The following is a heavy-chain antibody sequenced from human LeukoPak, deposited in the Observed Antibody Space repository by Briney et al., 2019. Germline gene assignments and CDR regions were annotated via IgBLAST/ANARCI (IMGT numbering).Heavy chain of an antibody. CDR1: GFTFSSYR. CDR3: ARVRSSGYYRMDY. V-gene: IGHV3-21*01. D-gene: IGHD3-22*01. CDR2: ISSSSSYI. Sequence: TGGSLRLSCAASGFTFSSYRMNWVRQAPGKGLEWVSSISSSSSYIYYADSVKGRFTISRDNAKNSLYLQMNSLRAEDTAVYYCARVRSSGYYRMDYWGQGTLVTVSS. J-gene: IGHJ4*02.